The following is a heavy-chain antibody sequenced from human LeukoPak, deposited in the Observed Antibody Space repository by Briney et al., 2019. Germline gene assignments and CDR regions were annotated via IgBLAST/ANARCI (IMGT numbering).Heavy chain of an antibody. CDR2: IGCDGSNK. J-gene: IGHJ6*03. V-gene: IGHV3-30*02. D-gene: IGHD4-23*01. CDR3: AKRADYGGNGPGYYYYYMDV. Sequence: GGSLRLSCEASGCTFNTYSMNWARQAPGKGLEGVAFIGCDGSNKYYADSVKGRFTISRDNSKNTLYLQMNSLRAEDTAVYYCAKRADYGGNGPGYYYYYMDVWGKGTTVTISS. CDR1: GCTFNTYS.